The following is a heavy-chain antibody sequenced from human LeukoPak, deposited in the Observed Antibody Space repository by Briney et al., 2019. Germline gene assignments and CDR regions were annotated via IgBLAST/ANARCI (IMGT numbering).Heavy chain of an antibody. CDR1: GGSISSGDYY. J-gene: IGHJ5*02. CDR3: ARPYYDFTFAFDP. V-gene: IGHV4-30-4*08. D-gene: IGHD3-3*01. Sequence: SETLSLTCTVSGGSISSGDYYWSWIRQPPGKGLEWIGYIYYSGSTYYNPSLKSRVTISVDTSKNQFSLKLSSVTAADTAVYYCARPYYDFTFAFDPWGQGTLVTVSS. CDR2: IYYSGST.